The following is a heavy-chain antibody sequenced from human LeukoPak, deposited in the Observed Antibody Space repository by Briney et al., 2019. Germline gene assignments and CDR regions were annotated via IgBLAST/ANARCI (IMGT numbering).Heavy chain of an antibody. J-gene: IGHJ1*01. V-gene: IGHV3-53*01. CDR2: IYSGGST. D-gene: IGHD6-13*01. Sequence: GGSLRLSCAASGFTVSSNYMSWVRQAPGKGLECVSAIYSGGSTYYADSVKGRFTISRDNSKNTLYLQMNSLRAEDTAVYYCASAQLHAEYFQHWGQGTLVTVSS. CDR1: GFTVSSNY. CDR3: ASAQLHAEYFQH.